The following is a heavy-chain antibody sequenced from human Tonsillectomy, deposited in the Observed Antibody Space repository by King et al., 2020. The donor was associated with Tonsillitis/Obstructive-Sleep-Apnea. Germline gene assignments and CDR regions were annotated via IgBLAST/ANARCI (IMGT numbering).Heavy chain of an antibody. CDR1: GFIFHDYA. D-gene: IGHD3-16*01. V-gene: IGHV3-9*01. CDR3: TKDKNPRFGGVGNWFDP. Sequence: EVQLVESGGGLVQPGRSLRLSCAASGFIFHDYAMHWVRQAPGKGLEWVSGISWNSAGIGYADSVKGRFTISRDNAKNSLYLQMNSLRAEDTALYYCTKDKNPRFGGVGNWFDPWGQGTLVTVSS. J-gene: IGHJ5*02. CDR2: ISWNSAGI.